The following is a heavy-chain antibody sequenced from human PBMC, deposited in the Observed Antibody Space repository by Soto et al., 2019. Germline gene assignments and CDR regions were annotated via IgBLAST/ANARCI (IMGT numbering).Heavy chain of an antibody. CDR1: GYTFTGYY. CDR3: ARSRPVLLWFGDPGDWFDP. J-gene: IGHJ5*02. CDR2: INPNSGGT. D-gene: IGHD3-10*01. Sequence: ASVKVSCKASGYTFTGYYMHWVRQAPGQGLEWMGWINPNSGGTNYAQKFQGRATMTRDTSISTAYMELSRLRSDDTAVYYCARSRPVLLWFGDPGDWFDPWGQGTLVTVSS. V-gene: IGHV1-2*02.